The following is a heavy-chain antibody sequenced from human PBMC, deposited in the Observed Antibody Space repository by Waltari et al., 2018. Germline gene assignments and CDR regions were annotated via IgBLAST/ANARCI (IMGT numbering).Heavy chain of an antibody. CDR1: GFTFSGYG. D-gene: IGHD1-1*01. Sequence: QVQLVESGGGVVQPGRSLRLSCAASGFTFSGYGMHLVREAPGKGLEWVAVISYDGSNKYYADSVKGRFTISRYNSKNTLYLQMNSLRAEDTAVYYCAKTGLEQHGGFDYWGQGTLVTVSS. V-gene: IGHV3-30*18. CDR3: AKTGLEQHGGFDY. CDR2: ISYDGSNK. J-gene: IGHJ4*02.